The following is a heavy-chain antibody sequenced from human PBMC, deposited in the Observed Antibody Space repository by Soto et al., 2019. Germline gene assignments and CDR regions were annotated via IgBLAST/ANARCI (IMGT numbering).Heavy chain of an antibody. J-gene: IGHJ4*02. Sequence: EVQLLESGGGLVQPGGSLKLSCVASGFTFTGSALTWVRQAPGKGPEWVSGISGDGADTYYADSVRGRFTIVRDNSKSTLSLQMTSLRDEDTALYYCVKDFRCSNWGQGTLVTVSS. CDR1: GFTFTGSA. D-gene: IGHD3-10*02. V-gene: IGHV3-23*01. CDR3: VKDFRCSN. CDR2: ISGDGADT.